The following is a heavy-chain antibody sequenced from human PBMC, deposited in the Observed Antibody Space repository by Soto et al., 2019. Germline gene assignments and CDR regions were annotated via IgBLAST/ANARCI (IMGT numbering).Heavy chain of an antibody. D-gene: IGHD3-10*01. CDR3: ARGYYGSGSSHFDY. V-gene: IGHV3-21*01. J-gene: IGHJ4*02. Sequence: GGSLRLSCAASGFTFSSYSMNWVRQAPGKGLEWVSSISSSSSYIYYADSVKGRFTISRDNAKNSLCLQMNSLRAEDTAVYYCARGYYGSGSSHFDYWGQGTLVTVSS. CDR2: ISSSSSYI. CDR1: GFTFSSYS.